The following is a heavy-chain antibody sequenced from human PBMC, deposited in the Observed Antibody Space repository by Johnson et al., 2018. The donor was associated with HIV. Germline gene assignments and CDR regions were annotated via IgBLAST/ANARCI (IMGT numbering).Heavy chain of an antibody. J-gene: IGHJ3*02. CDR1: GFTFSDYA. Sequence: VRLVESGGNVVQPGRSLRLSCAASGFTFSDYAMHWVRQAPGKGLEWVSRINSDGSTTSYADSVKGRFTISRDNAKNTLYLQMNSLRAGDTALYYCARAVCRGGRCYSHDAFDIWGQGTMVTVSS. CDR2: INSDGSTT. D-gene: IGHD2-15*01. V-gene: IGHV3-74*02. CDR3: ARAVCRGGRCYSHDAFDI.